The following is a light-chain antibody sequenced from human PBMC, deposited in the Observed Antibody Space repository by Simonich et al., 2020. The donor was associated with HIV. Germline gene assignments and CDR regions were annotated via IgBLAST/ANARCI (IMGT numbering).Light chain of an antibody. J-gene: IGKJ4*01. V-gene: IGKV4-1*01. Sequence: DIVMTQSPDSLAVSLGERATINCKSSQSVLYSSNNKNYLTWYQQKPGQPPKQLIYWASTRESGVPDRFSGSGSGTDFTLTISSLQAEDVAVYYCQQYHSIPPTFGGGTKVEIK. CDR3: QQYHSIPPT. CDR2: WAS. CDR1: QSVLYSSNNKNY.